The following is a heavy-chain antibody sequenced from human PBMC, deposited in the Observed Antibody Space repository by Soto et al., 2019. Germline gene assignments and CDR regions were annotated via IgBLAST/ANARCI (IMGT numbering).Heavy chain of an antibody. V-gene: IGHV4-59*08. CDR1: GDSISSYY. J-gene: IGHJ4*02. CDR2: IYSSGST. CDR3: ARRWGSAADY. Sequence: SETLSLTCTVSGDSISSYYCSWIRQPPGKGLEWIGYIYSSGSTNYNPSLKSRVTISVDTSKNQFSLKLSSVTAADTAVYYCARRWGSAADYWGQGTLVTVSS. D-gene: IGHD2-15*01.